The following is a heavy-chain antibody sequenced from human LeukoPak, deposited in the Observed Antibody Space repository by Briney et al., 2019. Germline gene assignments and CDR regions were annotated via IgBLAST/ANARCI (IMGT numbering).Heavy chain of an antibody. CDR2: ISSSSSYI. V-gene: IGHV3-21*01. Sequence: PGGSLRLSCAASGFTFNSSNMNWVRQAPGKGLEWVSSISSSSSYIYYADSVKGRFTISRDNAKNSLYLQMNSLRAEDTAVYYCARESYYYDSSGYSAPGHLVDPWGQGTLVTVSS. CDR1: GFTFNSSN. J-gene: IGHJ5*02. D-gene: IGHD3-22*01. CDR3: ARESYYYDSSGYSAPGHLVDP.